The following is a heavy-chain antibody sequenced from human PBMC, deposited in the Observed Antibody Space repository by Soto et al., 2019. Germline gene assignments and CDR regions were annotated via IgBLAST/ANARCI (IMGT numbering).Heavy chain of an antibody. Sequence: QVQLQESGPGLVRPSETLSLTCTVSGGSISEFYWSWIRQPAGKGMEWIWRIYGSGSLYASGTTTHNPSLKSRITMSVDMSKNQVSLKLTSVTAADTAVYYCVRGGGSDSRSMYYYNGMDVWGQGTTVTVSS. CDR1: GGSISEFY. J-gene: IGHJ6*02. V-gene: IGHV4-4*07. CDR2: IYGSGSLYASGTT. CDR3: VRGGGSDSRSMYYYNGMDV. D-gene: IGHD3-10*01.